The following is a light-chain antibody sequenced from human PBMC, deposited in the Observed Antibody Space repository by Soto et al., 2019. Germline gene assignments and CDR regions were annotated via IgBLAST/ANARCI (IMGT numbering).Light chain of an antibody. CDR1: QRLSSN. J-gene: IGKJ1*01. Sequence: EIVLTQSPVTLSVSPGERVTLSCRASQRLSSNLAWYQQKPGQAPRLLIYGASTRATDVPDRFSGSGSGADFTLTISNVEPEDFAVYYCQQRSDWPWTFGQGNKGDIK. CDR2: GAS. CDR3: QQRSDWPWT. V-gene: IGKV3-11*01.